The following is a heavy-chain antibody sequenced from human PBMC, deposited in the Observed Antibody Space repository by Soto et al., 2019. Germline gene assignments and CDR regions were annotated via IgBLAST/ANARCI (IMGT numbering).Heavy chain of an antibody. CDR1: GFTFSSYD. V-gene: IGHV3-30*18. Sequence: QVQLVESGGGVVQPGESRRLSCTASGFTFSSYDMHWVRQAPGKGLEWVAALTFDGTITYYSDSVKGRFSISRDNSKNIRYLQMHSLRAEDTALYYCAKAPYSSAWVPDPGGQGTLVTVSS. D-gene: IGHD6-19*01. CDR3: AKAPYSSAWVPDP. J-gene: IGHJ5*02. CDR2: LTFDGTIT.